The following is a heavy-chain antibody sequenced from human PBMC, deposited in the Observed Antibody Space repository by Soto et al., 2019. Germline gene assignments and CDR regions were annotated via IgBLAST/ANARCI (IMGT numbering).Heavy chain of an antibody. V-gene: IGHV1-18*01. CDR3: ARDLLAGTRYYYGMDV. CDR1: GYTFTSYG. Sequence: QVQLVQSGAEVKKPGASVKVSCKASGYTFTSYGISWVRQAPGQGLERMGWISAYNGNTNYAQKLQGRVTMTTDTSTSTVYMELRSLRSDDTAVYYCARDLLAGTRYYYGMDVWGQGTTVTVSS. D-gene: IGHD6-13*01. CDR2: ISAYNGNT. J-gene: IGHJ6*02.